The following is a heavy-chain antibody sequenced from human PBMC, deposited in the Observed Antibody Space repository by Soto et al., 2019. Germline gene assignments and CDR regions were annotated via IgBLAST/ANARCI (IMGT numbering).Heavy chain of an antibody. V-gene: IGHV3-23*01. J-gene: IGHJ4*02. CDR1: GFTFSSYA. CDR3: AKESTGVRIFLEWFCFDY. D-gene: IGHD3-3*01. Sequence: EVQLLESGGGLVQPGGSLRLSCAASGFTFSSYAMSWVRQAPGKWLEWVSAISGSGGSTYYADSVKGRFTISRDNSKNTLYLQMNSLRAEDTAVYYCAKESTGVRIFLEWFCFDYCGQGTLVTVSS. CDR2: ISGSGGST.